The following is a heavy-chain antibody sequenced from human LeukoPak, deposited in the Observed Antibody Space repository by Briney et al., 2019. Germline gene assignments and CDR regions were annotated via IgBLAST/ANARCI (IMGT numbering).Heavy chain of an antibody. J-gene: IGHJ1*01. V-gene: IGHV4-39*01. CDR2: ISESEPH. D-gene: IGHD3-10*01. CDR1: GGSFSSYY. Sequence: SETLSLTCTLSGGSFSSYYWGWIRQSPGKGLECIGIISESEPHYFNPSLKSRVSISVDTSKNQISLKLNSVTAADTAIYYCAKHVDSLIRGDSGYFQHWGQGTQVTVSS. CDR3: AKHVDSLIRGDSGYFQH.